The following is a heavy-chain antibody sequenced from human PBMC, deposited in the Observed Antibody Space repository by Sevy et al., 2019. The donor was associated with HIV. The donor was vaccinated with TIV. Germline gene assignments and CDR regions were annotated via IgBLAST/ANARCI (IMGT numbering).Heavy chain of an antibody. CDR2: ISSSSSYI. CDR3: ARDRDSY. J-gene: IGHJ4*02. V-gene: IGHV3-21*01. CDR1: GFTFSSYS. D-gene: IGHD2-15*01. Sequence: LSLTCAASGFTFSSYSMNWVRQAPGKGLEWVSSISSSSSYIYYADSVKGRFTISRDNAKNSLYLQMNSLRAEDTAVYYCARDRDSYWGQGTLVTVSS.